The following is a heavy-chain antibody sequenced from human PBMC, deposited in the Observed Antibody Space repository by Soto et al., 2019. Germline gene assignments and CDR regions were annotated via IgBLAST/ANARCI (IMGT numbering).Heavy chain of an antibody. J-gene: IGHJ6*02. Sequence: QVQLVESGGGVVQPGRSLRLSCAASGFTFSSYGMHWVRQAPGKGLEWVAVIWYDGSNKYYADSVKGRFTISRDNSKNTLYLQMNSLRAEDTAVYYCARDRQPGGDYYGMDVWGQGTTVTVSS. CDR2: IWYDGSNK. V-gene: IGHV3-33*01. CDR3: ARDRQPGGDYYGMDV. CDR1: GFTFSSYG. D-gene: IGHD3-16*01.